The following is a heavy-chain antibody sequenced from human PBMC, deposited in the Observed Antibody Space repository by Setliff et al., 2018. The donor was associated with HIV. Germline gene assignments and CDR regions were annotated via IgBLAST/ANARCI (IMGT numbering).Heavy chain of an antibody. D-gene: IGHD3-10*01. J-gene: IGHJ6*02. CDR2: IIPILGIA. CDR3: ARTEEAMVRGVRSYYYYGMDV. Sequence: SVKVSCKASGGTFSSYAISWVRQAPGQGLEWMGGIIPILGIANYAQKFQGRVTMTTDTSTSTAYMELRSLRSDDTAVYYCARTEEAMVRGVRSYYYYGMDVWGQGTTVTVSS. V-gene: IGHV1-69*10. CDR1: GGTFSSYA.